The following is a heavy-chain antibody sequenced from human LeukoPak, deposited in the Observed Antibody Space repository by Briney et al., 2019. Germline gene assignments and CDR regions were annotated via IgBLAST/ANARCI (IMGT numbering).Heavy chain of an antibody. J-gene: IGHJ3*02. Sequence: GESLKISCKGSGYSFTSYWIGWVRQMPGKGLEWMGIIYPGDSDTRYSPSFQGQVTISADKPISTAYLQWSSLKASDTAMYYCARAIIAVAGTSPAFDIWGQGTMVTVSS. CDR1: GYSFTSYW. CDR3: ARAIIAVAGTSPAFDI. V-gene: IGHV5-51*04. D-gene: IGHD6-19*01. CDR2: IYPGDSDT.